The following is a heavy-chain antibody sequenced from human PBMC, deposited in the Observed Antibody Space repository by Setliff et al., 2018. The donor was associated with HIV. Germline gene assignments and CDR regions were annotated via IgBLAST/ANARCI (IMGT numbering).Heavy chain of an antibody. CDR2: IYTSGST. J-gene: IGHJ6*03. D-gene: IGHD6-6*01. CDR1: GGSISSYY. CDR3: ARAEQLALGDYHYMDV. Sequence: PSETLSLTCTVSGGSISSYYWSWIRQPAGKGLEWIGRIYTSGSTNYNPSLKSRVTMSVDTSKNQFSLKLSSVTAADTAVYYCARAEQLALGDYHYMDVWGTGATVTVSS. V-gene: IGHV4-4*07.